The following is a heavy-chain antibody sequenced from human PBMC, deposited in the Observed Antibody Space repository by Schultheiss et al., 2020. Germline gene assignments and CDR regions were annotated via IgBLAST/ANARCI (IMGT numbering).Heavy chain of an antibody. Sequence: GGSLRLSCAASGFTFSSYSMNWVRQAPGKGLEWVSYISSSSSTIYYADSVKGRFTISRDNAKNSLYLQMNSLRAEDTAVYYCARALGVTDYWGQGTLVTVSS. D-gene: IGHD2-21*02. V-gene: IGHV3-48*01. CDR2: ISSSSSTI. CDR1: GFTFSSYS. J-gene: IGHJ4*02. CDR3: ARALGVTDY.